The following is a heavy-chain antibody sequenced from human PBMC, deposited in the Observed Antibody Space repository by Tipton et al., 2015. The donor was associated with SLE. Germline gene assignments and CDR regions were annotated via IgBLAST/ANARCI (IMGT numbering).Heavy chain of an antibody. CDR2: IYYSGST. CDR3: ARGYSSGWPYYYYYGMDV. CDR1: GGSISSYY. J-gene: IGHJ6*02. D-gene: IGHD6-19*01. V-gene: IGHV4-59*12. Sequence: LRLSCTVSGGSISSYYWSWIRQPPGKGLEWIGYIYYSGSTNYNPSLKSRVTISVDTSKKQFSLKLSSVTAADTAVFYCARGYSSGWPYYYYYGMDVWGQGTTVTVSS.